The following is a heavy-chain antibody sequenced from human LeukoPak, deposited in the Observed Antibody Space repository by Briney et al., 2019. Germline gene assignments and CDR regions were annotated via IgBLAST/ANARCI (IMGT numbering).Heavy chain of an antibody. Sequence: GGSLRLSCAASGFTFSSYGMHWVRQAPGKGLEWVAFIRYDGSNKYYADSVKGRFTISRDNSKNTLYLQMNSLRAEDTAVYYCARDRDYGGNSGAFDIWGQGTMVTVSS. D-gene: IGHD4-23*01. CDR3: ARDRDYGGNSGAFDI. V-gene: IGHV3-30*02. J-gene: IGHJ3*02. CDR2: IRYDGSNK. CDR1: GFTFSSYG.